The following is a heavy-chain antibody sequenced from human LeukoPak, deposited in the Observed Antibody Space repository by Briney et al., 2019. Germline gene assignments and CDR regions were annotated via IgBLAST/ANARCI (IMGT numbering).Heavy chain of an antibody. V-gene: IGHV1-69*05. CDR1: GGTFSSYA. Sequence: SVKVSRKASGGTFSSYAISWVRQAPGQGLEWMGGIIPIFGTANYAQKFQGRVTITTDESTSTAYIELSSLRSEDTAVYYCARDRRGGYYYDSSGDFDYWGQGTLVTVSS. J-gene: IGHJ4*02. CDR3: ARDRRGGYYYDSSGDFDY. D-gene: IGHD3-22*01. CDR2: IIPIFGTA.